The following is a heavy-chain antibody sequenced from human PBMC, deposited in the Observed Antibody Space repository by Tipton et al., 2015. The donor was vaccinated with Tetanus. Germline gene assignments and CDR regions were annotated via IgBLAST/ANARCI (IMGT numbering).Heavy chain of an antibody. V-gene: IGHV3-11*01. CDR1: GFTFSDYY. Sequence: SLRLSCAASGFTFSDYYMSWIRQAPGKGLEWVSYISSSGSTIYYADSGKGRFTISRDNAKNSLSLQVNSLRAEDTAVYYCARVWGRGQLVTKPNWYFDLWGRGTLVTVSS. D-gene: IGHD6-6*01. CDR2: ISSSGSTI. CDR3: ARVWGRGQLVTKPNWYFDL. J-gene: IGHJ2*01.